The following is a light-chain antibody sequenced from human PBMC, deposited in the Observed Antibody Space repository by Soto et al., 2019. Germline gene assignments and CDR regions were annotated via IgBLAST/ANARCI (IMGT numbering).Light chain of an antibody. CDR1: QTISSW. Sequence: DIQMTQSPSTLSGSVGDRVTITCRASQTISSWLAWYQQKPGKAPKLLIYKASTLKSGVPSRFSGSGSGTHFTLTISGLQPEDIATYYCQQFGDLTFIFGQGTRLEI. V-gene: IGKV1-5*03. CDR2: KAS. CDR3: QQFGDLTFI. J-gene: IGKJ5*01.